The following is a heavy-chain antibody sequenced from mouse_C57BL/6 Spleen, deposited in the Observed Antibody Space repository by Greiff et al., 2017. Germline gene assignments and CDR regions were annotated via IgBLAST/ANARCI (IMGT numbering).Heavy chain of an antibody. CDR1: GYTFTSYW. CDR3: AKAGAPYAMDY. CDR2: IYPSDSET. V-gene: IGHV1-61*01. J-gene: IGHJ4*01. Sequence: VQLQQPGAELVRPGSSVKLSCKASGYTFTSYWMDWVKQRPGQGLEWIGNIYPSDSETHYNQKFKDKATLTVDKSSSTAYMQLSSLTSEDSAVYYCAKAGAPYAMDYWGQGTSVTVSS.